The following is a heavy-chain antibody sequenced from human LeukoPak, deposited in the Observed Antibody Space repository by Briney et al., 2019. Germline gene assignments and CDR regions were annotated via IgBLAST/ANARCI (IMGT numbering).Heavy chain of an antibody. CDR2: IYYSGTT. V-gene: IGHV4-59*12. D-gene: IGHD1-26*01. CDR3: ARFGGSYYSRAFDI. J-gene: IGHJ3*02. CDR1: GGSISSYY. Sequence: SETLSLTCTVSGGSISSYYWSWIRQPPGKRLEWIGYIYYSGTTNYNPSLKSRVTISVDTSKNQFSLKLSSVTAADTAVYYCARFGGSYYSRAFDIWAQGTMVTVSS.